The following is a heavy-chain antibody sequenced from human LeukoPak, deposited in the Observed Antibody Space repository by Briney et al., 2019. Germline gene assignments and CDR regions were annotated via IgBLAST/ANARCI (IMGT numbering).Heavy chain of an antibody. CDR3: ARDGRIRFPVTNWFDP. CDR2: IYTSGST. CDR1: GGSISSYY. J-gene: IGHJ5*02. Sequence: SETLSLTCTVSGGSISSYYRRWIRQPAGKGLEWIGRIYTSGSTNYSPSLKSRVTMSVDTSKNQFSLKLSSVTAADTAVYYCARDGRIRFPVTNWFDPWGQGTLVIVTS. D-gene: IGHD3-3*01. V-gene: IGHV4-4*07.